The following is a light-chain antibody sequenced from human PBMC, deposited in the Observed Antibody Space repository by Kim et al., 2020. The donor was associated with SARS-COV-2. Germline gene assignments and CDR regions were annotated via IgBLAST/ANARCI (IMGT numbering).Light chain of an antibody. CDR1: QSVSSY. J-gene: IGKJ5*01. V-gene: IGKV3-11*01. Sequence: EIVLTQSPATLSLSPVERATLSCRASQSVSSYLAWYQQKPGQAPRLLIYDASNRATGIPARFSGSGSGTDFTLTISSLEPEDFAVYYCQQRSNWAITFGQGTRLEIK. CDR3: QQRSNWAIT. CDR2: DAS.